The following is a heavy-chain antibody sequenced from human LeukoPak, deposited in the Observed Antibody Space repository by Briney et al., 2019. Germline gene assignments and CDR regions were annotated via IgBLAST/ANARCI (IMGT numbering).Heavy chain of an antibody. V-gene: IGHV3-48*02. CDR1: GFTFSDYS. CDR2: ISRSSSTI. J-gene: IGHJ4*02. CDR3: ARDTVGDV. Sequence: GGSLRLSCAASGFTFSDYSMNWVRQAPGAGLKWISYISRSSSTIYYADSVKGRFTISRDNAKNSLYLQMNSMRDEDTGVFYCARDTVGDVWGQGTLVTVSS.